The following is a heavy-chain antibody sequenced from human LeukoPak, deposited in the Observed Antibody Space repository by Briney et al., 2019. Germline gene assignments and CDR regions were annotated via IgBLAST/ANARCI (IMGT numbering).Heavy chain of an antibody. Sequence: PGGSLRLSXAASGFTFSSYSMNWVRQAPGKGLEWVSSISSSSSYIYYADSVKGRFTISRDSAKNSLYLQMNSLRAEDTAVYYCARDSDIYYFDYWGQGTLVTVSS. CDR2: ISSSSSYI. V-gene: IGHV3-21*01. J-gene: IGHJ4*02. CDR1: GFTFSSYS. D-gene: IGHD2-15*01. CDR3: ARDSDIYYFDY.